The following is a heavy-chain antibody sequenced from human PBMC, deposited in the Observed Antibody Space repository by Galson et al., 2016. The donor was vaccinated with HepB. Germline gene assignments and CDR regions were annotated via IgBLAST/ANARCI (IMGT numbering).Heavy chain of an antibody. J-gene: IGHJ4*02. Sequence: SLRLSCAASGFTFSTYSMNRVRQAPGKGLEWVSYISDSGSTTYYVDSVKGRFTISRDNAKNSLYLQMNSLRDEDTAVYYCAREGLSGEPLDYWGQGTLVTVSS. CDR2: ISDSGSTT. V-gene: IGHV3-48*02. CDR3: AREGLSGEPLDY. D-gene: IGHD3-16*01. CDR1: GFTFSTYS.